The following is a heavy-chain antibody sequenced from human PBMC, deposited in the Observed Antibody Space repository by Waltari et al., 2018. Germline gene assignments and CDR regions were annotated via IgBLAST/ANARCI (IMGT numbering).Heavy chain of an antibody. Sequence: EVQLVESGGGLVQPGGSLRLSCIASGFTLSHHWMSWVRQAPGKGLELVANIKQDGSEKKYMDSVKGRFTLSRDNAKNSLDLQMDSLRADDTAIYYCARVRSDEGSAYRSFDSWGQGTLVTVSS. V-gene: IGHV3-7*01. CDR1: GFTLSHHW. CDR3: ARVRSDEGSAYRSFDS. CDR2: IKQDGSEK. J-gene: IGHJ4*02. D-gene: IGHD3-16*02.